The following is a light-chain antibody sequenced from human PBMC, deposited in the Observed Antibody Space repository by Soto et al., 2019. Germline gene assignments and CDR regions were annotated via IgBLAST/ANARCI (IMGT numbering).Light chain of an antibody. CDR2: SNN. V-gene: IGLV1-44*01. CDR3: AAWDDSLNGLYV. CDR1: SSNIGSNT. J-gene: IGLJ1*01. Sequence: QPVLTQPPSASGTPGQRVTISCSGSSSNIGSNTVNWYQQLPGTAPKLLIYSNNQRPSGVPARFSGSKSGTSASLAISGLQSEDEADYYCAAWDDSLNGLYVFGTGTKVTVL.